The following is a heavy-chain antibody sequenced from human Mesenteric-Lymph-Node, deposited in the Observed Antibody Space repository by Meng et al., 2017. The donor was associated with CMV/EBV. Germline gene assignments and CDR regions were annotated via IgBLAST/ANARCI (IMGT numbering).Heavy chain of an antibody. D-gene: IGHD3-9*01. CDR3: ARAPTSYDILTGYFPNGLDV. CDR2: ISSSGKTM. J-gene: IGHJ6*02. CDR1: GFIFSDHY. V-gene: IGHV3-11*04. Sequence: GESLKISCAASGFIFSDHYMIWIRQAPGKGPEWVSHISSSGKTMYYADSVKGRFTISRDNARNSLYLQMNSLRTEDTAVYYCARAPTSYDILTGYFPNGLDVWGQGTTVTVSS.